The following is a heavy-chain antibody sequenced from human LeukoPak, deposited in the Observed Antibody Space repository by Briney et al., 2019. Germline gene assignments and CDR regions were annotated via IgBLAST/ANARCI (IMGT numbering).Heavy chain of an antibody. D-gene: IGHD3-3*01. V-gene: IGHV3-30-3*01. J-gene: IGHJ4*02. Sequence: SGGSLRLSCAASGFTFSNYPMHWVRQAPGKGLEWVAVISYDGSNEYYADSVKGRFTISRDNAKNSLYLQMNSLRAEDTAVYYCARDANDMHYDFWSGYYGDYFDYWGQGTLVTVSS. CDR2: ISYDGSNE. CDR3: ARDANDMHYDFWSGYYGDYFDY. CDR1: GFTFSNYP.